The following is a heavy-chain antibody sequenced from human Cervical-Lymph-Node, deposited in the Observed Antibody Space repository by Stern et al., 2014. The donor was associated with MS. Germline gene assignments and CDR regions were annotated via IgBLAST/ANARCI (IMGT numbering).Heavy chain of an antibody. Sequence: QVQLVQSGAEVKKPGSSVKVSCKASGGTFSTFAITWVRQAPGQGLGWMGRIIPVFGTTNYAQNIQGRVTISADESTSTAYMELSSLRAEDTAVYYCARGLASTITMDVWGRGTTVTVSS. CDR1: GGTFSTFA. V-gene: IGHV1-69*01. CDR2: IIPVFGTT. CDR3: ARGLASTITMDV. D-gene: IGHD3-10*01. J-gene: IGHJ6*02.